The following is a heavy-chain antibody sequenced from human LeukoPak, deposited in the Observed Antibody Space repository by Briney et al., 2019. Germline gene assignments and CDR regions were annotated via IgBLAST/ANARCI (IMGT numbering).Heavy chain of an antibody. Sequence: GGSLRLSCAASGFTSRTYNMNWVPQAPGKGLEGVSYISSSSTTVYYADSVKGRFTISRDNAKNSLYLQMNSLRAEDTAVYYCARDDCGSTTCYGDYWGQGTLVTVSS. V-gene: IGHV3-48*01. D-gene: IGHD2-2*01. CDR1: GFTSRTYN. CDR3: ARDDCGSTTCYGDY. CDR2: ISSSSTTV. J-gene: IGHJ4*02.